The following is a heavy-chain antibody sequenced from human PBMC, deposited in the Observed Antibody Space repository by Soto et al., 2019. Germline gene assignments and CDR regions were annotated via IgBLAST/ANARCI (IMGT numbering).Heavy chain of an antibody. D-gene: IGHD3-22*01. CDR2: ISSSGGST. V-gene: IGHV3-64D*06. CDR3: VKDQYDSSGYRCDP. Sequence: AGGSLRLSCSASGFTFSSYSMHWVRQAPGKGLEYVSDISSSGGSTYYADSVKGRFTISRDNSKNKLYLQMSSLRAEDTAVYYCVKDQYDSSGYRCDPWGQGTLVTVSS. CDR1: GFTFSSYS. J-gene: IGHJ5*02.